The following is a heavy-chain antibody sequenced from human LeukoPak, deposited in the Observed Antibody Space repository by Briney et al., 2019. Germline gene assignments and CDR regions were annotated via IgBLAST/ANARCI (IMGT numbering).Heavy chain of an antibody. J-gene: IGHJ4*02. CDR2: IIPIFGTA. CDR3: ACGYSYGSFDY. CDR1: GGTFSSYA. Sequence: EASVKVSCKASGGTFSSYAISWVRQAPGQGLEWMGRIIPIFGTANYAQKFQGRVTITTDESTSTAYMELSSLRSEDTAVYYCACGYSYGSFDYWGQGTLVTVSS. V-gene: IGHV1-69*05. D-gene: IGHD5-18*01.